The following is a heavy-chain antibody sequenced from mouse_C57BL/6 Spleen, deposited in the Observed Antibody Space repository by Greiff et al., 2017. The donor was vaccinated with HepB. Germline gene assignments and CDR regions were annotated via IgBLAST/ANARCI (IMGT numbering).Heavy chain of an antibody. D-gene: IGHD1-1*01. CDR2: IYPRSGNT. CDR3: ARKASSYMGYFDV. V-gene: IGHV1-81*01. CDR1: GYTFTSYG. Sequence: QVQLKESGAELARPGASVKLSCKASGYTFTSYGISWVKQRTGQGLEWIGEIYPRSGNTYYNEKFKGKATLTADKSSSTAYMELRSLTSEDSAVYFCARKASSYMGYFDVWGTGTTVTVSS. J-gene: IGHJ1*03.